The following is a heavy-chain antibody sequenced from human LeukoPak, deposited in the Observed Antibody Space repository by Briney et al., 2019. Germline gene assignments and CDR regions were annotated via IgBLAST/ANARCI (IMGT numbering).Heavy chain of an antibody. CDR3: ANILAGDSSAGTDY. V-gene: IGHV3-23*01. Sequence: HPGGSLRLSCAASGFTVSSNYMSWVRQAPGKGLEWVSGISGSGGSTYYADSVKGRFTISRDNSKNTLYVQMNSLRAEDTAIYYCANILAGDSSAGTDYWGQGTLVTVSS. CDR1: GFTVSSNY. D-gene: IGHD6-19*01. J-gene: IGHJ4*02. CDR2: ISGSGGST.